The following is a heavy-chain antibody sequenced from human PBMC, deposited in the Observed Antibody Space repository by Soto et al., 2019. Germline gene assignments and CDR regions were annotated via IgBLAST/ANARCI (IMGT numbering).Heavy chain of an antibody. Sequence: PSETLSLSCIVSGGSISSYYWNWIRQAPEKGLEWIGYVSNSGTSYYNPSLRGHVTISADTSKNQFSLKMTSVTAADTAVYFCARERFTMTGGVITTAWFDPWGPGTRVTVPQ. J-gene: IGHJ5*02. CDR2: VSNSGTS. V-gene: IGHV4-59*01. CDR3: ARERFTMTGGVITTAWFDP. CDR1: GGSISSYY. D-gene: IGHD3-16*02.